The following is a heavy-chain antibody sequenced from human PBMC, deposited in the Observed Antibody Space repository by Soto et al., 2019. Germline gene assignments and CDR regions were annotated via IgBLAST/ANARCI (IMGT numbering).Heavy chain of an antibody. V-gene: IGHV4-4*07. CDR3: ARSQWELHPKAIYNWFDP. J-gene: IGHJ5*02. CDR2: IYTSGST. Sequence: ETLSVTCTVSAGTISRYCCRLIRQPIEKRLEWIGRIYTSGSTNYNPSLKSRVTMSVDTSKNQFSLKLSSVTAADTAVYYCARSQWELHPKAIYNWFDPWGQGTLGTVS. D-gene: IGHD1-26*01. CDR1: AGTISRYC.